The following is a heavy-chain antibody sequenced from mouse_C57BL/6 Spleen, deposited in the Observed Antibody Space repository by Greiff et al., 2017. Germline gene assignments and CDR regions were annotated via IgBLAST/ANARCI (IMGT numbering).Heavy chain of an antibody. CDR3: AIPLYGDYFDY. CDR1: GYTFTSYW. J-gene: IGHJ2*01. CDR2: IHPSDSDT. D-gene: IGHD1-2*01. V-gene: IGHV1-74*01. Sequence: QVQLQQPGAELVKPGASVKVSCKASGYTFTSYWMHWVKQRPGQGLEWIGRIHPSDSDTNYNQKFKGKATLTVDKSSSTAYMPLSSLTSEDSAVYYCAIPLYGDYFDYWGQGTTLTVSS.